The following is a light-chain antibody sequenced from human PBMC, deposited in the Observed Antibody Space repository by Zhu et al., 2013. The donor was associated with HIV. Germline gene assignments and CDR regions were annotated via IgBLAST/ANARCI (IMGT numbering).Light chain of an antibody. CDR2: GSS. V-gene: IGKV3-20*01. CDR3: QRFGSSVTWT. J-gene: IGKJ1*01. Sequence: EFVLVQSPGTLSLSPGERATLSCRASQTVSYKYITWYQQKPGQPPRLLLYGSSSRAPGIPDRFRGSGSGTDFTLTITGLEPEDFGMYFCQRFGSSVTWTFGQGTKLEIK. CDR1: QTVSYKY.